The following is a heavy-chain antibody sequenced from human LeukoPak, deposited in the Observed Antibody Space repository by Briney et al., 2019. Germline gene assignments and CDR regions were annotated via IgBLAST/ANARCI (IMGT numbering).Heavy chain of an antibody. CDR1: GFTFSSYS. CDR2: ISSSSSYI. V-gene: IGHV3-21*01. Sequence: PGGSLRLSCAASGFTFSSYSMNWVRQAPGKGLEWVSSISSSSSYICYADSVKGRFTISRDNAKNSLYLQMNSLRAEDTAVYYCARGRLDAFDIWGQGTMVTVSS. CDR3: ARGRLDAFDI. J-gene: IGHJ3*02.